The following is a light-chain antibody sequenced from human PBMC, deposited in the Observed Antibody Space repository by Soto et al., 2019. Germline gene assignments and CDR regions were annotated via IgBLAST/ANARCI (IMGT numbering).Light chain of an antibody. J-gene: IGLJ1*01. CDR2: DVS. CDR1: SSDVGGYNY. CDR3: NSYTTSSTDV. V-gene: IGLV2-14*01. Sequence: QSVLTQPASVSGSPGQPITISCTGTSSDVGGYNYVSWYQQHPGKAPKVMIYDVSNRPSGVSNRFSGSKSGNMASLTISGLQAEDEADYYCNSYTTSSTDVFGTGTKLTVL.